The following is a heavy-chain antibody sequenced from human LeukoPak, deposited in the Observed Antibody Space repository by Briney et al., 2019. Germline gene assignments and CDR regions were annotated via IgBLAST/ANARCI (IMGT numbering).Heavy chain of an antibody. V-gene: IGHV4-34*01. CDR3: ARGALQYYYDSSGYYVKFDY. CDR1: GGSFSGYY. J-gene: IGHJ4*02. Sequence: SETLSLTCAVYGGSFSGYYWSWIRQPPGMGLEWIGEINHSGSTNYNPSLKSRVTISVDTSKNQFSLKLSSVTAADTAVYYCARGALQYYYDSSGYYVKFDYWGQGTLVTVSS. D-gene: IGHD3-22*01. CDR2: INHSGST.